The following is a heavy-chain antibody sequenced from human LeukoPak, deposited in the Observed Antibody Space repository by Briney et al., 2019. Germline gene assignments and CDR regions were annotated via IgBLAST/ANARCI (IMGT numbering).Heavy chain of an antibody. V-gene: IGHV3-23*01. J-gene: IGHJ4*02. D-gene: IGHD2-21*02. Sequence: GGSLRLSCSASGFTFSTYAMSWVRQAPGKGLEWVSSFSSIGTDTYYADSVKGRFTISRDNSKSTLYLQMNSLRAEDTAVYYCASKWYCGGDCYYQIDFWGQGNLVTVSS. CDR3: ASKWYCGGDCYYQIDF. CDR1: GFTFSTYA. CDR2: FSSIGTDT.